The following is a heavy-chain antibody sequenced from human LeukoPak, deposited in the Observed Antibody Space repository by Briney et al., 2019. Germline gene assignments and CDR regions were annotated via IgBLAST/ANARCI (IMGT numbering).Heavy chain of an antibody. CDR2: INPNSGGT. J-gene: IGHJ3*02. V-gene: IGHV1-2*02. D-gene: IGHD3-9*01. Sequence: GASVKVSCKASGYTFTGYYMHWVRQAPGQGLEWMGWINPNSGGTNYAQKFQGRVTMTRDTSISTAYMELSRLRSDDTAVYYCASDYDILTGSLDDAFDIWGQGTMVTVSS. CDR1: GYTFTGYY. CDR3: ASDYDILTGSLDDAFDI.